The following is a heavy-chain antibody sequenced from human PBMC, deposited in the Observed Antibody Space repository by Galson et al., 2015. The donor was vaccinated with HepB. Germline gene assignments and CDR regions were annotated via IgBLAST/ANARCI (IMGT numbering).Heavy chain of an antibody. D-gene: IGHD3-16*01. CDR3: AKMTIMITLYGMDV. CDR2: ISGSGGST. V-gene: IGHV3-23*01. CDR1: GFTFSSYA. Sequence: SLRLSCAASGFTFSSYAMSWVRQAPGKGLEWVSAISGSGGSTYYADSVKGRFTISRDNSKNTLYLQMNSLRAEDTAVYYCAKMTIMITLYGMDVWGQGTTVTVSS. J-gene: IGHJ6*02.